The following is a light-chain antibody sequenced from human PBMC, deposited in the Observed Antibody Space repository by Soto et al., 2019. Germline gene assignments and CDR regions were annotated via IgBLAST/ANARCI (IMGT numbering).Light chain of an antibody. V-gene: IGLV2-23*02. J-gene: IGLJ2*01. CDR1: SSDVGNYNL. CDR2: EVS. Sequence: QSALTQPASVSGSPGQSITISCTGTSSDVGNYNLVSWYQQHPGEAPKLVIYEVSKRPSGVSNRFSGSKSGNTASLTISGLQADDEADYYCCSYATGGVVFGGGTKVTVL. CDR3: CSYATGGVV.